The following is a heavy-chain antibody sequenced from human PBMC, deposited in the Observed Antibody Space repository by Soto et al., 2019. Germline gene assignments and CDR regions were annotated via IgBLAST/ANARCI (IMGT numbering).Heavy chain of an antibody. D-gene: IGHD3-10*01. CDR1: GDTFTRSG. J-gene: IGHJ6*02. CDR2: ISSYNGDT. Sequence: VSVKVSCKAPGDTFTRSGISWVRQAPGQGPEWMGWISSYNGDTNYAQTFQGRVTMTTDTSISTAYMELSSLRSEDTAVYYCARVKWFGESYYYYYGMDVWGQGTTVTVSS. CDR3: ARVKWFGESYYYYYGMDV. V-gene: IGHV1-18*01.